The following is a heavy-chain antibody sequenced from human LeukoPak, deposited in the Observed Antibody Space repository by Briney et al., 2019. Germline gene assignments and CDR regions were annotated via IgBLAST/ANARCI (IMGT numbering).Heavy chain of an antibody. CDR1: GASISSSSYY. Sequence: SETLSLTCTVSGASISSSSYYWGWIRQPPGKGLEWIGTIYYSVSTYYNPSLKSRLTISVDTSKNQFSLKLSSVTAADTAVYYCARDLYYGSGEFDYWGQGTLVTVSS. CDR2: IYYSVST. V-gene: IGHV4-39*07. J-gene: IGHJ4*02. D-gene: IGHD3-10*01. CDR3: ARDLYYGSGEFDY.